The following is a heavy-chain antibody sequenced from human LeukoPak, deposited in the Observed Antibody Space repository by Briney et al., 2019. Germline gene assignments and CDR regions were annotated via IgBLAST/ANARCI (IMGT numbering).Heavy chain of an antibody. CDR1: GGSFSGYY. CDR2: INHSGST. V-gene: IGHV4-34*01. CDR3: ARDSSSWYYFDY. D-gene: IGHD6-13*01. J-gene: IGHJ4*02. Sequence: PSETLSLTCAVYGGSFSGYYWSWIRQPPGKGLEWTGEINHSGSTNYNPSLKSRVTISVDTSKNQFSLKLSSVTAADTAVYYCARDSSSWYYFDYWGQGTLVTVSS.